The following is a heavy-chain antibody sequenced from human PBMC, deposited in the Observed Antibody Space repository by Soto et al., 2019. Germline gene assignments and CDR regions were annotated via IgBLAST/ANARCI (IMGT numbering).Heavy chain of an antibody. V-gene: IGHV3-66*01. CDR3: AAYSHKGY. CDR2: IYSGGST. J-gene: IGHJ4*02. CDR1: GFTVSNNY. D-gene: IGHD3-16*01. Sequence: EEQLVESGGDLVQPGGSLRLSCAASGFTVSNNYMSWVRQAPGKGLEWVSLIYSGGSTYYADSVKGRFTISRDSSKNTLYLQRNSLRAEDTAMYYCAAYSHKGYWGQGTLVTVSS.